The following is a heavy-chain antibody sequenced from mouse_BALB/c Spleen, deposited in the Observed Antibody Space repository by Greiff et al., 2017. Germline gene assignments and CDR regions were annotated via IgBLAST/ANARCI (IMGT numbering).Heavy chain of an antibody. D-gene: IGHD2-1*01. CDR3: ARDYGNHAMDY. CDR2: ISSGGSYT. CDR1: GFTFSSYA. V-gene: IGHV5-9-4*01. J-gene: IGHJ4*01. Sequence: EVQVVESGGGLVKPGGSLKLSCAASGFTFSSYAMSWVRQSPEKRLEWVAEISSGGSYTYYPDTVTGRFTISRDNAKNTLYLEMSSLRSEDTAMYYCARDYGNHAMDYWGQGTSVTVSS.